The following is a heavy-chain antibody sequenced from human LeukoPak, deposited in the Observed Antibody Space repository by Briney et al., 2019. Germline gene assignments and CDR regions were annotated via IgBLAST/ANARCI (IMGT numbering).Heavy chain of an antibody. V-gene: IGHV4-4*07. Sequence: SETLSLTCTVSGGYISSYYWSWIRQPAGKGLEWIGRIYTSGSPNYNPFLKTRVTMSVDTSKNQFSQKLSSVTAADTAVYYCARVSSSWYQDWYFDLWGRGTLVTVSS. CDR3: ARVSSSWYQDWYFDL. CDR2: IYTSGSP. D-gene: IGHD6-13*01. CDR1: GGYISSYY. J-gene: IGHJ2*01.